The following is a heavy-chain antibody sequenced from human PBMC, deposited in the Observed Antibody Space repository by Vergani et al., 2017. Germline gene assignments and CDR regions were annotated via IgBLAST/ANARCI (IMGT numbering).Heavy chain of an antibody. CDR3: ARDSGSSGWYDY. CDR2: IIPILGIA. D-gene: IGHD6-19*01. Sequence: QVQLVRSGAEVKKPGSSVKVSCKASGGTFSSYAISWVRQAPGQGLEWMGRIIPILGIANYAQKFQGRVTITADKSTSTAYMELSSLRSEDTAVYYCARDSGSSGWYDYWGQGTLVTVSS. CDR1: GGTFSSYA. J-gene: IGHJ4*02. V-gene: IGHV1-69*04.